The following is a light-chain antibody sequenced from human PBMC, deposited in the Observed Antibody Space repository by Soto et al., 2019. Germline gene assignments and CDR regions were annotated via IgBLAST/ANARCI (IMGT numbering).Light chain of an antibody. V-gene: IGKV3-20*01. CDR3: QQYGDSPWT. CDR2: GAS. Sequence: EVVLTQSPGTLSLSPGERATLSCRASQSVGSTYLAWYQQKPGQAPRLLIYGASSRATGIPDRFPGSGSGTDFTLTIRGLEPEDFAVYYCQQYGDSPWTFGQGTTVEIK. CDR1: QSVGSTY. J-gene: IGKJ1*01.